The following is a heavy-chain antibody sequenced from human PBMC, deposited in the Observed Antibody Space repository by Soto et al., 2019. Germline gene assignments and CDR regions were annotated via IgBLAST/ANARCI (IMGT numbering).Heavy chain of an antibody. CDR1: GSTFSSYE. V-gene: IGHV3-48*03. D-gene: IGHD3-10*01. Sequence: PGGSLRLSCVASGSTFSSYEMNWVRQAPGKGLEWVSYISEGGGTIYYADSVKGRFTISRDNAKNSLYLQMNSLRAEDTAVYYCARDLSYGSGSYQGPDYYYGMDVWGQGTTVTVSS. J-gene: IGHJ6*02. CDR3: ARDLSYGSGSYQGPDYYYGMDV. CDR2: ISEGGGTI.